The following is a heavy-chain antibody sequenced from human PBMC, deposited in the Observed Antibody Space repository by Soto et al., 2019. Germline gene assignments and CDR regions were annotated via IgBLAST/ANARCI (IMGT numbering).Heavy chain of an antibody. J-gene: IGHJ4*02. V-gene: IGHV3-30*16. CDR2: ISYDGSNK. D-gene: IGHD3-3*01. CDR1: GGTFSSYA. CDR3: AKDPNYDSWSGYYPGRGSGTGYFDY. Sequence: QVQLVQSGAEVKKPGSSVKVSCKASGGTFSSYAISWVRQAPGQGLEWVAVISYDGSNKYYADSVKGRFTISRDNSKNTLYLQMNSLRAEDTAVYYCAKDPNYDSWSGYYPGRGSGTGYFDYWGQGTLVTVSS.